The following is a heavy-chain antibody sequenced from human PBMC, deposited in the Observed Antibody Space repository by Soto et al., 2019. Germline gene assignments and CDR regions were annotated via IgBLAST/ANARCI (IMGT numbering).Heavy chain of an antibody. J-gene: IGHJ6*02. Sequence: GGSLRLSCAASGFTFSSYGMHWVRQAPGKGLEWVAVISYDGSNKYYADSVKGRFTISRDNSKNTLYLQMNSLRAEDTAVYYCAKAGYFDWLVYYYYGMDVWGQGTTVTVSS. D-gene: IGHD3-9*01. CDR3: AKAGYFDWLVYYYYGMDV. CDR1: GFTFSSYG. CDR2: ISYDGSNK. V-gene: IGHV3-30*18.